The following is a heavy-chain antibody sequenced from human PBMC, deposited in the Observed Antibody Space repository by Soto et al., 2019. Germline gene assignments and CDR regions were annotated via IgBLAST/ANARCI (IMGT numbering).Heavy chain of an antibody. J-gene: IGHJ4*01. V-gene: IGHV2-5*02. CDR3: AQRHCGQNCYPIPFDK. D-gene: IGHD2-21*01. CDR1: GCHLSTNGMG. CDR2: IHWDDER. Sequence: SVLRLVKPTQAHTLTSTFSGCHLSTNGMGVGWIRQPPGKALEWLALIHWDDERRYSPSLESRLTITKDTYKNQVVLTVANVDPVDTATYYCAQRHCGQNCYPIPFDKWGEGTLVTSPQ.